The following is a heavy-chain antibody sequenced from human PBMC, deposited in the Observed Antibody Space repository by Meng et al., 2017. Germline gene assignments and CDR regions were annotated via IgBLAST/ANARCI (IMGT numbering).Heavy chain of an antibody. CDR3: ARGVVYAISYFDY. Sequence: QVQLQQSGPELAKTALSPIASRAISGDRFSRHSVAWNGHRPSPARGLEWRGRTYYGSKWYNDYAVSVKSRITINPDTSKNQFSLQLNSVTPEDTAVYYCARGVVYAISYFDYWGQGTLVTVSS. V-gene: IGHV6-1*01. J-gene: IGHJ4*02. CDR1: GDRFSRHSVA. CDR2: TYYGSKWYN. D-gene: IGHD2-8*02.